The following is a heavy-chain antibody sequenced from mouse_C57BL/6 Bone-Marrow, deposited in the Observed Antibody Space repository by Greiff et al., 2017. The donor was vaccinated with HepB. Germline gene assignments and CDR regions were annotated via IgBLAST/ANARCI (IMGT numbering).Heavy chain of an antibody. CDR3: ARGGLGLGY. J-gene: IGHJ2*01. D-gene: IGHD4-1*01. CDR2: IDPSDSYT. Sequence: QVQLQQPGAELVMPGASVKLSCKASGYTFTSYWMHWVKQRPGQGLEWIGEIDPSDSYTNYNQKFKGKSTLTVDKSSSTAYMELRSLTSEDTAVYYCARGGLGLGYWGQGTTLTVSS. CDR1: GYTFTSYW. V-gene: IGHV1-69*01.